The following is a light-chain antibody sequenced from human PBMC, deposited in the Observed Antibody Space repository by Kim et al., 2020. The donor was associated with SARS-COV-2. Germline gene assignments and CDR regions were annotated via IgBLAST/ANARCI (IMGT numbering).Light chain of an antibody. V-gene: IGKV4-1*01. Sequence: RDTINCKSSQSVLYSSNNQNYLAWYQQKPGQPPKLLIYWASTGEYGVPDRFSGSGSGTDFTLTISSLQAEDVAVYYCQQYYSTPYTFGQGTKLEI. J-gene: IGKJ2*01. CDR1: QSVLYSSNNQNY. CDR3: QQYYSTPYT. CDR2: WAS.